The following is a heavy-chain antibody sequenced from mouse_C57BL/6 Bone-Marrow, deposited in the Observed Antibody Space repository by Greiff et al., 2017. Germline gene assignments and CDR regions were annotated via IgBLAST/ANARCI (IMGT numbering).Heavy chain of an antibody. J-gene: IGHJ2*01. V-gene: IGHV3-2*02. CDR3: SRASYYYDDSLDY. Sequence: VQLKESGPGLVKPSQSLSLTCTVTGYSITSDYAWNWIRQFPGNKLEWMGYISYSGSTSYSPSLKSRLSITRDTSKNQFFLQLNSVTTEDTATYYCSRASYYYDDSLDYWGQGTTLTVSS. CDR1: GYSITSDYA. D-gene: IGHD1-1*01. CDR2: ISYSGST.